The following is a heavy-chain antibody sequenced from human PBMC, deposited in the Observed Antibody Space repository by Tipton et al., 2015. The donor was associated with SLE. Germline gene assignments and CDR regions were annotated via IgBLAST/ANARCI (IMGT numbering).Heavy chain of an antibody. D-gene: IGHD3-3*01. CDR1: GGSISSGGYY. Sequence: TLSLTCAVSGGSISSGGYYWSWIRQPPGKGLEWIGYIYYSGSTNYNPSLKSRVTISVDTSKNQFSLKLSSVTAADTAVYYCARSLYDFWSGSEYPWGQGTLVTVSS. V-gene: IGHV4-61*08. CDR3: ARSLYDFWSGSEYP. J-gene: IGHJ5*02. CDR2: IYYSGST.